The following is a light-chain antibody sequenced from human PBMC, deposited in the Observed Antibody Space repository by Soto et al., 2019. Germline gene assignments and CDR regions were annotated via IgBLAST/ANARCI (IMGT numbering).Light chain of an antibody. CDR2: YDS. CDR3: QVWDSSSDHYV. CDR1: NIGSKS. V-gene: IGLV3-21*04. J-gene: IGLJ1*01. Sequence: SYELTQPPSVSGAPGKTARITCGGNNIGSKSVHWYQQKPGQAPVLVIYYDSDRPSGIPERFSGSNSGNTATLTISRVEAGDEADYYCQVWDSSSDHYVFGTWTKLTVI.